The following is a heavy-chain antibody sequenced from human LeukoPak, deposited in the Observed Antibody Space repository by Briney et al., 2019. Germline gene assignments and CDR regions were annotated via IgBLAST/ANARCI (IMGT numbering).Heavy chain of an antibody. Sequence: GGSLRLSCAASGFTFSSYWMSWVRQAPGKGLEWVANIKQDGSEKYYVDSGKGRFTISRDNAKNSLYLQMNSLRAEDTAVYYCARELWQMYYDILTGYSQYNWFDPWGQGTLVTVSS. CDR2: IKQDGSEK. CDR3: ARELWQMYYDILTGYSQYNWFDP. V-gene: IGHV3-7*01. D-gene: IGHD3-9*01. CDR1: GFTFSSYW. J-gene: IGHJ5*02.